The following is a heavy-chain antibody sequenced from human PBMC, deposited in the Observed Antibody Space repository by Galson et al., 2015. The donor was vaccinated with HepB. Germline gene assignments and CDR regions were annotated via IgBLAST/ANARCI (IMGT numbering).Heavy chain of an antibody. CDR1: GYSLTESS. CDR3: AMDSFTSYYGSGTPRGAFDI. J-gene: IGHJ3*02. CDR2: FDPEDGDI. Sequence: SVKVSCKVSGYSLTESSMYWVRQAPGKGLEWMGDFDPEDGDIVCAQKFQGRVSMTEDTSAETAYMELSSLRTEDTAVYYCAMDSFTSYYGSGTPRGAFDIWGQGTMVTVSS. D-gene: IGHD3-10*01. V-gene: IGHV1-24*01.